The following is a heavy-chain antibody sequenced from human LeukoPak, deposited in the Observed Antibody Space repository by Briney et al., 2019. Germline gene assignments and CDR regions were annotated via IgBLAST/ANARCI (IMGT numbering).Heavy chain of an antibody. V-gene: IGHV4-4*02. J-gene: IGHJ6*02. CDR3: ARGWVDYGDYEESLYYYGMDV. CDR2: IYHSGST. Sequence: SETLSLTCAVSGGSTSSSNWWSWVRQPPGKGLEWIGEIYHSGSTNYNPSLKSRVTISVDKSKNQFSLKLSSVTAADTAVYYCARGWVDYGDYEESLYYYGMDVWGQGTTVTVSS. D-gene: IGHD4-17*01. CDR1: GGSTSSSNW.